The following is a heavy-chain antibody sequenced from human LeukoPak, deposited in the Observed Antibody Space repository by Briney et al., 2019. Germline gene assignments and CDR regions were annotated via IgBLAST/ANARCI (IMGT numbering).Heavy chain of an antibody. CDR1: GYTFTGYY. Sequence: PVKVSCKASGYTFTGYYMHWVRQAPGQGLEWMGWINPNSGGTNYAQKFQGRVTMTRDTSISTAYMELSRLRSDDTAVYYCARGAYDFWSGYRSYNWFDPWGQGTLVTVSS. J-gene: IGHJ5*02. D-gene: IGHD3-3*01. V-gene: IGHV1-2*02. CDR2: INPNSGGT. CDR3: ARGAYDFWSGYRSYNWFDP.